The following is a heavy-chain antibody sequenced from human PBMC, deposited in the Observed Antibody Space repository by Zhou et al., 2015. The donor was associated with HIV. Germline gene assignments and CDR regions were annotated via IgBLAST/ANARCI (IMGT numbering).Heavy chain of an antibody. CDR2: ITPIFGTT. D-gene: IGHD3-22*01. Sequence: QLQLVQSGAEVKKPGASVKVSCKASGGTFITYAISWMRQAPGQGLEWMGGITPIFGTTNDAQKFQGRVTITADESASIAYLDLSSLRSEDTAIYYCARNNYDSGDYWGQGTLVTVS. V-gene: IGHV1-69*19. J-gene: IGHJ4*02. CDR3: ARNNYDSGDY. CDR1: GGTFITYA.